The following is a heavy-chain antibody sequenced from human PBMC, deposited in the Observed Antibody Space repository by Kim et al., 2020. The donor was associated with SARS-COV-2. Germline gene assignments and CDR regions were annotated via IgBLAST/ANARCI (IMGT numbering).Heavy chain of an antibody. CDR3: ARGQRLGSTLDY. V-gene: IGHV4-4*08. Sequence: YNPALESRVTISVDTSKNQFSLKVNSVTAADTAVYSCARGQRLGSTLDYWGQGTLVTVSS. J-gene: IGHJ4*02. D-gene: IGHD3-16*01.